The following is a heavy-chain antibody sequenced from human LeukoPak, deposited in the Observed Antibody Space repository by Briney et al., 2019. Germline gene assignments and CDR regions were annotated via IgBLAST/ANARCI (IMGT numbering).Heavy chain of an antibody. D-gene: IGHD6-6*01. Sequence: SETLSLTCTVSGGSISTDYWSWIRQPPGKGLEWIGYIFYSGSTNYNPSLKSRLTISIDTSKHQFSLKLTSVTAADTAVYYCARIAARSIDYWGQGTLVTVSS. CDR1: GGSISTDY. CDR2: IFYSGST. CDR3: ARIAARSIDY. J-gene: IGHJ4*02. V-gene: IGHV4-59*01.